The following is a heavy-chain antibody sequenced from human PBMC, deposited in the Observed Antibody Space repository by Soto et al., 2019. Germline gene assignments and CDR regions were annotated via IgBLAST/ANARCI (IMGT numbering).Heavy chain of an antibody. CDR1: GFTFSSYC. J-gene: IGHJ4*02. CDR2: ISYDGSNK. D-gene: IGHD1-26*01. CDR3: AKDLGLGSGSYYDY. V-gene: IGHV3-30*18. Sequence: GGSLRLSCAASGFTFSSYCMHWVRQAPGKGLEWVAVISYDGSNKYYADSVKGRFTISRDNSKNTLYLQMNSLRAEDTAVYYCAKDLGLGSGSYYDYWGQGTLVTVSS.